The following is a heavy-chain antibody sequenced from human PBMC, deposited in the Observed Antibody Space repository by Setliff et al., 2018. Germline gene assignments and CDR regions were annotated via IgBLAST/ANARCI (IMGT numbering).Heavy chain of an antibody. D-gene: IGHD2-21*02. CDR2: ISGGADKT. CDR1: GFDYA. CDR3: ARFAKCGGHCWNDY. J-gene: IGHJ4*02. V-gene: IGHV3-23*01. Sequence: PGGSLRLSCVVSGFDYAMSWVRQAPGKRLEWVSSISGGADKTDYADSVRGRFTISRDNSKNILYLQMNSLRPEDTAVYYCARFAKCGGHCWNDYWGQGTRVTVSS.